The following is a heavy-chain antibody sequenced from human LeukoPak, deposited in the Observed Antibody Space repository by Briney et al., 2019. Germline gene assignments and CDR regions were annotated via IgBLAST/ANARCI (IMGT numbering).Heavy chain of an antibody. D-gene: IGHD2-2*01. CDR2: IIPIFGTA. Sequence: SVKVSCKASGGTFSSYAISWVRQAPGQGLEWMGGIIPIFGTANYAQKFQGRVTITADESTSTAYMELSSLRSEDTAVYYCAANPPADIVVVPAALYNWFDPWGQETLVTVSS. V-gene: IGHV1-69*13. CDR3: AANPPADIVVVPAALYNWFDP. CDR1: GGTFSSYA. J-gene: IGHJ5*02.